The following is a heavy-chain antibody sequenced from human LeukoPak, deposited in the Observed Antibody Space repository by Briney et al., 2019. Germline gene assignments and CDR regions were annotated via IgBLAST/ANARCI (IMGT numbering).Heavy chain of an antibody. CDR1: GGSISSYY. D-gene: IGHD3-22*01. CDR2: IYYSGST. J-gene: IGHJ5*02. CDR3: ARVTIYYDSSGSPGGRWFDP. Sequence: SETLSLTCTVSGGSISSYYWSWIRQPPGKGLEWIGYIYYSGSTNYNPSLKSRVTISVDTSKNQFSLKLSSVTAADTAVYYCARVTIYYDSSGSPGGRWFDPWGQGTLVTVSS. V-gene: IGHV4-59*01.